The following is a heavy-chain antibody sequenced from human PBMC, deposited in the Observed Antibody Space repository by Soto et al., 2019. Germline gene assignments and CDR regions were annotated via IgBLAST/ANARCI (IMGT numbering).Heavy chain of an antibody. D-gene: IGHD5-12*01. Sequence: PSETLSLTCAVSGYSISSGYYWGWIRQPPGKGLEWIGSIYHSGSTYYNPSLKSRVTISVDTSKNQFSLKLSSVTAADTAVYYCARGLRMVASLFDYCGQGPLVTVSS. J-gene: IGHJ4*02. CDR1: GYSISSGYY. CDR2: IYHSGST. V-gene: IGHV4-38-2*01. CDR3: ARGLRMVASLFDY.